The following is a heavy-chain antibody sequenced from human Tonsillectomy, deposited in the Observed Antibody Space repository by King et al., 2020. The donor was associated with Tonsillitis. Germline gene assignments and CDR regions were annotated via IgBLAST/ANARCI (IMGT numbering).Heavy chain of an antibody. Sequence: VQLVESGGGVVQPGRSLRLSCAASGFTFSSHVLHWVRQAPGTGLEWVAVISYDGSKKDYADSVKGRFTISRDNSKNTLYLQMNSLRTEDTAVYYCAKDSGKSWELRYYFDSWGQGTLVTVSS. D-gene: IGHD1-26*01. CDR1: GFTFSSHV. CDR2: ISYDGSKK. V-gene: IGHV3-30*01. CDR3: AKDSGKSWELRYYFDS. J-gene: IGHJ4*02.